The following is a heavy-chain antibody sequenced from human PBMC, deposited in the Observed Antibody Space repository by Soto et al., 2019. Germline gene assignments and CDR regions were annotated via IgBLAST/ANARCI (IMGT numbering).Heavy chain of an antibody. CDR2: ISSSSSTI. Sequence: GSLRLSCAASGFTFSSYSMNWVRQAPGKGLEWVSYISSSSSTIYYADSVKGRFTISRDNAKNSLYLQMNSLRDEDTAVYYCARSYCGGDCYSAFDIWGQGTMVTVSS. V-gene: IGHV3-48*02. CDR1: GFTFSSYS. CDR3: ARSYCGGDCYSAFDI. D-gene: IGHD2-21*02. J-gene: IGHJ3*02.